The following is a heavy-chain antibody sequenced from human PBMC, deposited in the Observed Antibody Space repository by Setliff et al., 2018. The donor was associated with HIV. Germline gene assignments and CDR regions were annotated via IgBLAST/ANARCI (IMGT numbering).Heavy chain of an antibody. V-gene: IGHV4-4*07. CDR3: ARIPLELPYYFDY. CDR2: VHKSGNT. Sequence: SETLSLTCTVSGGSIRNYYWSWIRQSAGKGLEWIGRVHKSGNTDYNPSLKGRVTMSVDTSKNQFFLKLTSMTAADTAVYYCARIPLELPYYFDYWGQGTLVTVSS. J-gene: IGHJ4*02. D-gene: IGHD3-16*02. CDR1: GGSIRNYY.